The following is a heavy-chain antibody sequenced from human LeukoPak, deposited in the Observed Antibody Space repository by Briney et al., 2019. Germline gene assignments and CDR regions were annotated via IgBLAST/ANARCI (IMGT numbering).Heavy chain of an antibody. Sequence: PGGSLRLSCAASGFTFSSYWMSWVRQAPGKGLEWVANIKQDGSEKYYVDPVKGRFTISRDNAKNSLYLQMNSLRAEDTAVYYCARDKVGYGDYVDYWGQGTLVTVSS. CDR2: IKQDGSEK. CDR3: ARDKVGYGDYVDY. CDR1: GFTFSSYW. J-gene: IGHJ4*02. V-gene: IGHV3-7*01. D-gene: IGHD4-17*01.